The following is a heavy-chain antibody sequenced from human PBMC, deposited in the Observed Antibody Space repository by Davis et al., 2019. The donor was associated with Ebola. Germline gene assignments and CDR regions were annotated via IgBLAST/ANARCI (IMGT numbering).Heavy chain of an antibody. D-gene: IGHD3-22*01. CDR2: IYYSGST. Sequence: PSETLSLTCTVSGGSVSSGSYYWSWIRQPPGKGLEWIGYIYYSGSTNYNPSLKSRINITQDTSKNQFSLKLSSVTAADTAVYYCARGPEYYYDSSGYFHILDYWGQGTLVTVSS. CDR1: GGSVSSGSYY. CDR3: ARGPEYYYDSSGYFHILDY. J-gene: IGHJ4*02. V-gene: IGHV4-61*01.